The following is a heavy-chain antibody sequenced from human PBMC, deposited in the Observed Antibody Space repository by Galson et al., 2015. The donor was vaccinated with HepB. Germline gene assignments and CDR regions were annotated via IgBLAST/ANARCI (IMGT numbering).Heavy chain of an antibody. CDR1: GYTLTELS. D-gene: IGHD3-9*01. Sequence: SVKVSCKVSGYTLTELSMHWVRQAPGKGLEWMGGFDPEDGETIYAQKFQGRVTMTEDTSTDTAYMELSSLRSEDTAVYYCATPIFDWLFSFDYWGQGTLATVSS. CDR2: FDPEDGET. J-gene: IGHJ4*02. V-gene: IGHV1-24*01. CDR3: ATPIFDWLFSFDY.